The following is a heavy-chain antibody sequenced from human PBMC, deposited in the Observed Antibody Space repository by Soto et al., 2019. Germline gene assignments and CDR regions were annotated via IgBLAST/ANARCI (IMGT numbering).Heavy chain of an antibody. Sequence: PGGSLRLSCAASGFTFSSYGMHWVRQAPGKGLEWVAVISYEGSNKYYADSVKGRFTISRDNSKNTLYLQMNSLRAEDTAVYYCAKPSLDIAAAGHFDYWGQGTLVTVSS. CDR3: AKPSLDIAAAGHFDY. D-gene: IGHD6-13*01. CDR2: ISYEGSNK. V-gene: IGHV3-30*18. J-gene: IGHJ4*02. CDR1: GFTFSSYG.